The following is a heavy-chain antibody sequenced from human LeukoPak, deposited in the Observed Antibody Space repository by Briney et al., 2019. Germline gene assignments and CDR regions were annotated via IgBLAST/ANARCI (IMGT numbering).Heavy chain of an antibody. J-gene: IGHJ6*02. D-gene: IGHD4-11*01. CDR1: GYTFTSYA. Sequence: ASVKVSCKASGYTFTSYAMHWVRQAPGQRLEWMGWINAGNGNTKYSQKFQGRVTITRDTSASTAYMELSSLRSEDTAVYYCARGTYSNPWYYGMDVWAKGPRSPSP. CDR2: INAGNGNT. V-gene: IGHV1-3*01. CDR3: ARGTYSNPWYYGMDV.